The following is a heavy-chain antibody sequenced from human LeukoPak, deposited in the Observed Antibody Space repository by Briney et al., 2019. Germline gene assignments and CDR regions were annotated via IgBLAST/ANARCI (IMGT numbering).Heavy chain of an antibody. V-gene: IGHV4-39*07. Sequence: SETLSLTCTVSGGSLSTINNYWVWIRQPPGKGLEWIGSIYYSGTTYYNPSLKSRVTISVDTSENQFSLKLSSVTVADTAVYFCATYSSSFGWFDPWGQGTLVTVSS. CDR1: GGSLSTINNY. CDR3: ATYSSSFGWFDP. CDR2: IYYSGTT. J-gene: IGHJ5*02. D-gene: IGHD6-6*01.